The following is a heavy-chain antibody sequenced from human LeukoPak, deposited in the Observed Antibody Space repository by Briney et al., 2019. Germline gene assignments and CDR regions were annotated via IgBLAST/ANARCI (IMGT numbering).Heavy chain of an antibody. CDR1: GGTFSSYA. J-gene: IGHJ4*02. CDR3: ARAQGDYEPYYFDY. V-gene: IGHV1-69*13. CDR2: IIPIFGTA. Sequence: ASVKVSCTASGGTFSSYAISWVRQAPGQGLEWMGGIIPIFGTANYAQKFQGRVTITADESTSTAYMELSSLRSEDTAVYYCARAQGDYEPYYFDYWGQGTLVTVSS. D-gene: IGHD4-17*01.